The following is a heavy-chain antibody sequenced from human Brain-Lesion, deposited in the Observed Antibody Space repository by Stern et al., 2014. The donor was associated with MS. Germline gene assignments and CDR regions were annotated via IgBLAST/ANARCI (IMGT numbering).Heavy chain of an antibody. D-gene: IGHD1-1*01. CDR1: GFTYTDYW. J-gene: IGHJ4*02. CDR2: ISNDGNHK. V-gene: IGHV3-30*18. Sequence: VQLVESGGGLVQPGGSLRLSCAASGFTYTDYWMRGVRQDPGKGPEWVAVISNDGNHKYYAGSVKDRFTISRDNSKNTLYLQMNSLRVEDTAVYYCAKHLAERPFDYWGQGTLVTVSS. CDR3: AKHLAERPFDY.